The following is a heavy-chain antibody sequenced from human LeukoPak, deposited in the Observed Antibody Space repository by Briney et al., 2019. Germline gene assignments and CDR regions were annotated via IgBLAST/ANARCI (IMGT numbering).Heavy chain of an antibody. CDR3: ARAVTMISYYYGMDV. Sequence: ASVKVSCKASGYTFTSYYMHWVRQAPGQGLEWMGIINPSGGSTSYAQKFQGRVTMTRDTSTSTAYMELSSLRSEDTAVYYCARAVTMISYYYGMDVWGQGTTVTVSS. CDR2: INPSGGST. J-gene: IGHJ6*02. V-gene: IGHV1-46*01. CDR1: GYTFTSYY. D-gene: IGHD3-22*01.